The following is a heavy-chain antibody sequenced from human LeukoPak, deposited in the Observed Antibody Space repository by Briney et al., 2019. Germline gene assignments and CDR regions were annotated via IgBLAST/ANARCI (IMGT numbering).Heavy chain of an antibody. J-gene: IGHJ4*02. D-gene: IGHD3-16*01. CDR3: AKDFGLWAYYFDY. V-gene: IGHV3-9*01. CDR1: GFTFHDYA. Sequence: PGGSLRLSCAASGFTFHDYAMHWVRQAPGKGLEWVSGFSWNGAGIGYADSVKGRFTVSRDNAKNSLFLQMNSLRPEDTALYYCAKDFGLWAYYFDYWGQGTLVTVSS. CDR2: FSWNGAGI.